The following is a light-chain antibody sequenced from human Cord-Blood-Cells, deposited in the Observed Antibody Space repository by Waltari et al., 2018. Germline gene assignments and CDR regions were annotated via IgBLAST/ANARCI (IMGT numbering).Light chain of an antibody. Sequence: EIVLTQSPATLSLSPGERATLSCRASQSVSSYLACYQQEPGQAPRPLIYHASNRSTGIPARFSGSGSGTDFTLTISSLEPEDFAVYYCQQRSNWPSFGPGTKVDIK. V-gene: IGKV3-11*01. CDR1: QSVSSY. CDR3: QQRSNWPS. CDR2: HAS. J-gene: IGKJ3*01.